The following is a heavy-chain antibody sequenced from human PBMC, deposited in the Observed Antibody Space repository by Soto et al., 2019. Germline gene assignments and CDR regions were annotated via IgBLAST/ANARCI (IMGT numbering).Heavy chain of an antibody. CDR2: INHTGGT. CDR1: GGSVNGYY. CDR3: ATRLTVFGSLIPPADP. V-gene: IGHV4-34*02. J-gene: IGHJ5*02. Sequence: QVHLQQWGAGLLKPSETLSLTCAVYGGSVNGYYWNWIRQPPGKGLEWIGEINHTGGTHYNPSLKSRVTMSVDTSKNQFSLGLSSVPAADTAVYYCATRLTVFGSLIPPADPWCQGTQVTCSS. D-gene: IGHD3-3*01.